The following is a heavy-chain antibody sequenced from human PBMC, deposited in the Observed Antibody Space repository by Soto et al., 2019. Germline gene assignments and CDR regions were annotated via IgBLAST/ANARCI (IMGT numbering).Heavy chain of an antibody. D-gene: IGHD2-2*02. J-gene: IGHJ6*02. CDR3: ASLVVPAAIRHYYYGMDV. CDR1: GGSISRGDYY. Sequence: SETLSLTCTVSGGSISRGDYYWSWIRQHPGKGLEWIGYIYYSGSTYYNPSLKSRVTISVDTSKNQFSLKLSSVTAADTAVYYCASLVVPAAIRHYYYGMDVWGQGTTFTVSS. CDR2: IYYSGST. V-gene: IGHV4-30-4*01.